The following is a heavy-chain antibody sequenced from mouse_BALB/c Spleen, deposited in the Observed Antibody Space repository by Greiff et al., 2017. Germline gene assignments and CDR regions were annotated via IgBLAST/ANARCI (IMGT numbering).Heavy chain of an antibody. J-gene: IGHJ4*01. D-gene: IGHD1-1*01. CDR1: GFSLTSYG. V-gene: IGHV2-9*02. CDR2: IWAGGST. CDR3: AREGDGSSYVYAMDY. Sequence: VQLKESGPGLVAPSQSLSITCTVSGFSLTSYGVHWVRQPPGKGLEWLGVIWAGGSTNYNSALMSRLSISKDNSKSQVFLKMNSLQTDDTAMYYCAREGDGSSYVYAMDYWGQGTSVTVSS.